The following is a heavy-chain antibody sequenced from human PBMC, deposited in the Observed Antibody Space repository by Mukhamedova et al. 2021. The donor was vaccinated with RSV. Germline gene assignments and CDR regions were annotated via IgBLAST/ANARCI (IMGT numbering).Heavy chain of an antibody. Sequence: GKGLEWVSYISSSSSTIYYAYSVKGRFTISRDNAKNSLYLLMNSLRDEDTVEYYGSRDTDFWSGYSTFDPCGQGTLVTVSS. D-gene: IGHD3-3*01. CDR3: SRDTDFWSGYSTFDP. V-gene: IGHV3-48*02. CDR2: ISSSSSTI. J-gene: IGHJ5*02.